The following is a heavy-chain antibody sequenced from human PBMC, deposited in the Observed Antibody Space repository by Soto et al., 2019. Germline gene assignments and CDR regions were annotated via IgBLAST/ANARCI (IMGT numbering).Heavy chain of an antibody. V-gene: IGHV4-31*03. D-gene: IGHD3-22*01. Sequence: PSETLSLTCTVSGGSISSGGYYWSWIRQHPGKGLEWIGYIYYSGSTYYNPSLKSRVTISVDTSKNQFSLKLSSVTAADTAVYYCARGYYYDSSGSNYFDYWGQGTLVTVSS. CDR1: GGSISSGGYY. CDR3: ARGYYYDSSGSNYFDY. J-gene: IGHJ4*02. CDR2: IYYSGST.